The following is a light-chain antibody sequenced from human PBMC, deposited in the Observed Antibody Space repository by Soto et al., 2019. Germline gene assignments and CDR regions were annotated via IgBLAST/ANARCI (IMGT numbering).Light chain of an antibody. CDR2: AAS. J-gene: IGKJ4*01. Sequence: DIQMTQSTSSLSASVGDRVTITCRASQSISNYLKWYQQKPGKAPKLLIYAASSLQSGVPSRFSGSGSGTYFTLTISSLQPEDFATYYCQQSYSTPLTFGGGTKVEIK. V-gene: IGKV1-39*01. CDR3: QQSYSTPLT. CDR1: QSISNY.